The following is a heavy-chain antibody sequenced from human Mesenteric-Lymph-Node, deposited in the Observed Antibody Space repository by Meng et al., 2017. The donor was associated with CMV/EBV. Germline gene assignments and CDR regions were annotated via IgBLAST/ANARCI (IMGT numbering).Heavy chain of an antibody. CDR2: IHYSGNA. Sequence: SETLSLTCTVSDGSISSGDYYWSWIRQPPGKGLEWIGYIHYSGNAYYNPSLKSRINISVDTSNNQFSLKLSSVTAADTAVYYCARDGDYFGSGTYHYWGQGTLVTVSS. D-gene: IGHD3-10*01. CDR1: DGSISSGDYY. CDR3: ARDGDYFGSGTYHY. V-gene: IGHV4-30-4*08. J-gene: IGHJ4*02.